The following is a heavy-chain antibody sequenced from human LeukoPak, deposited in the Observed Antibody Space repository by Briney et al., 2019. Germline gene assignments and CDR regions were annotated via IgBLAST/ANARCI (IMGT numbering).Heavy chain of an antibody. CDR3: AVLSGSSVRDLHDAFDI. D-gene: IGHD1-26*01. Sequence: ASVKVSCKASSYTFTNYGINWVRQAPGQGLEWMGWISAYNGNTNYAQKLQGRVTMTTDTSTRTAYMDLRSLRSDYTAVYYFAVLSGSSVRDLHDAFDIWGQGTMVTVSS. CDR2: ISAYNGNT. J-gene: IGHJ3*02. CDR1: SYTFTNYG. V-gene: IGHV1-18*01.